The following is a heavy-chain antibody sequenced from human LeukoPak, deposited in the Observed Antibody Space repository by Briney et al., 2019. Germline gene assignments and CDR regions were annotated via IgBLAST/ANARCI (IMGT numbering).Heavy chain of an antibody. CDR1: GFIFNNYG. D-gene: IGHD5-18*01. Sequence: GGSLRLSCAASGFIFNNYGLIWVRQAPGKGLEWVSAISNDGGGTQYADFVKGRFTISRDNSKNTLFLQMSSLRAEDTALYFCAKGSNGYFADLWGQGTLVTVSS. V-gene: IGHV3-23*01. J-gene: IGHJ5*02. CDR2: ISNDGGGT. CDR3: AKGSNGYFADL.